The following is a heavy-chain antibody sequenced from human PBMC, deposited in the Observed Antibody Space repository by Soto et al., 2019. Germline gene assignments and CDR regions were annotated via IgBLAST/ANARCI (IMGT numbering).Heavy chain of an antibody. CDR1: GYTRTGLF. Sequence: GGSVKVSCKVSGYTRTGLFMHGVRQSPGKGLEWMGGFDPEDGETIYAQKFQGRVTMTEDTSTDTAYMELSSLRSEDTAVYYCATDRSSSWYWFDPWGQGTLVTVSS. J-gene: IGHJ5*02. D-gene: IGHD6-13*01. V-gene: IGHV1-24*01. CDR2: FDPEDGET. CDR3: ATDRSSSWYWFDP.